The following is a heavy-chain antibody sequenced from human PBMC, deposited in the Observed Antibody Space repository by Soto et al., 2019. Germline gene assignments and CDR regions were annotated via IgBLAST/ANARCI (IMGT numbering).Heavy chain of an antibody. CDR3: AREEGGGYDHRWFDP. V-gene: IGHV4-31*03. CDR2: IYYSGST. J-gene: IGHJ5*02. CDR1: GGSISSGGYY. D-gene: IGHD5-12*01. Sequence: QVQLQESGPGLVKPSQTLSLTCTVSGGSISSGGYYWSWIRQHPGKGLEWIGYIYYSGSTYYNPFLKSRVTISVDTSKNQFSLKLSSVTAADTAVYYCAREEGGGYDHRWFDPWGQGTLVTVSS.